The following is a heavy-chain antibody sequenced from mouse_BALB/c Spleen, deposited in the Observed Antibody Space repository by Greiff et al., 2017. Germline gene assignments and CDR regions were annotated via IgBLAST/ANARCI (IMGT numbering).Heavy chain of an antibody. D-gene: IGHD1-2*01. CDR1: GFSLTDYG. V-gene: IGHV2-6-5*01. J-gene: IGHJ4*01. Sequence: VKLMESGPGLVAPSQSLSITCTVSGFSLTDYGVSWIRQPPGKGLEWLGVIWGGGSTYYNSALKSRLSISKDNSKSQVFLKMNSLQTDDTAMYYCAKQFITTATYAMDYWGQGTSVTVSS. CDR2: IWGGGST. CDR3: AKQFITTATYAMDY.